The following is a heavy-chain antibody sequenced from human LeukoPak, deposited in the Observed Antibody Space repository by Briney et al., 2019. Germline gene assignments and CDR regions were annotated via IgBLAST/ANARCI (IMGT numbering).Heavy chain of an antibody. CDR3: AKAMYSSSWYFDY. V-gene: IGHV3-23*01. J-gene: IGHJ4*02. D-gene: IGHD6-13*01. Sequence: GGSLRLSCAASGFTFSSYAMSWVRQAPGKGLEWVSAISGSGGSTYYADSVKGRFTISRDNPKNTLYLQMNSLRAEDTAVYYCAKAMYSSSWYFDYWGQGTLVTVSS. CDR2: ISGSGGST. CDR1: GFTFSSYA.